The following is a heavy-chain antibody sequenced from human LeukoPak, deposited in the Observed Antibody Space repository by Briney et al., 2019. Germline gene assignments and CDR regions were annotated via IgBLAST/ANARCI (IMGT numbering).Heavy chain of an antibody. J-gene: IGHJ4*02. CDR1: GFTFTNAW. D-gene: IGHD2-21*01. CDR2: VKTKTDGGTI. Sequence: GGSLRLSCAASGFTFTNAWMTLVRQAPGKGLEWVGRVKTKTDGGTIDYAAPVKGRFTISRDDSKNTLFLQMDSLKIEDTAVYYCTTVSGGGDCYRYWGQGILVTVSS. CDR3: TTVSGGGDCYRY. V-gene: IGHV3-15*01.